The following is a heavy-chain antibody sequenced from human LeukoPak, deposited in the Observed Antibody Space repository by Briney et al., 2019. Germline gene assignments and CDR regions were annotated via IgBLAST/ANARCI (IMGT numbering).Heavy chain of an antibody. CDR1: GFTFSSYW. V-gene: IGHV3-7*04. Sequence: PGGSLRLSCATSGFTFSSYWMSWVRQAPGKGLEWVANIKEDGSEKYYVDSVKGRFTISRDNTKNSLYLQMNSLRAEDTAVYYCAGGALAAFWGQGTLLTVSS. J-gene: IGHJ4*02. D-gene: IGHD6-13*01. CDR3: AGGALAAF. CDR2: IKEDGSEK.